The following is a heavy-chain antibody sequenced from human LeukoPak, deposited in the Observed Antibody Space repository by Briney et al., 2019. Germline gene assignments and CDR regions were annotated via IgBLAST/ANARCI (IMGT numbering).Heavy chain of an antibody. J-gene: IGHJ5*02. CDR1: GYIFSNYG. D-gene: IGHD7-27*01. CDR3: ARDFAWGSGGAPIDDNWLDP. CDR2: ISGHSGGNT. V-gene: IGHV1-18*01. Sequence: ASVKVSCKASGYIFSNYGITWVRQAPGHGLEWIGWISGHSGGNTNYAPKFQDRATMTTDTSTSTAYVELRSLRFDDTAVYYCARDFAWGSGGAPIDDNWLDPWGQGTLVTVSS.